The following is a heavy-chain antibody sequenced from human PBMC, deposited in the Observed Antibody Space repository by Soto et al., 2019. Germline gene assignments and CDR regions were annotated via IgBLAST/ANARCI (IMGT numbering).Heavy chain of an antibody. CDR2: ISAYNGNT. Sequence: GASVKVSCKASGYTFTSYGISWVRQAPGQGLEWMGWISAYNGNTNYAQKLQGRVTMTTDTSTSTAYMELRSLRSDDTAVYYCARVPGYCSSPSCYGPFDYWGQGTLVTVSS. J-gene: IGHJ4*02. CDR1: GYTFTSYG. V-gene: IGHV1-18*01. D-gene: IGHD2-2*01. CDR3: ARVPGYCSSPSCYGPFDY.